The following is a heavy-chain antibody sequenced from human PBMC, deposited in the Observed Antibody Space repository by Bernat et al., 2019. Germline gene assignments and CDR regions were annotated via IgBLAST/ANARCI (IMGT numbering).Heavy chain of an antibody. D-gene: IGHD4-17*01. V-gene: IGHV4-39*02. CDR2: IYYSGRT. CDR1: GGSISSSSYH. Sequence: QLQLQESGPGLVKPSETLSLTCTVSGGSISSSSYHWGWIRQPPGKGLEWIGSIYYSGRTYYNPSLKIRVTISGNTAQYHFSLNLSAVTAADTAVYYGARDTIMTTVSTVEFDYWGQGTLVTVSS. J-gene: IGHJ4*02. CDR3: ARDTIMTTVSTVEFDY.